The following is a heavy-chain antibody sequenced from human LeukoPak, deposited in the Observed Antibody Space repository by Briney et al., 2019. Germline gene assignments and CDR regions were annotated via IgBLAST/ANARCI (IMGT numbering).Heavy chain of an antibody. V-gene: IGHV1-18*01. CDR1: GYTFTKYG. CDR3: GSGIAATFELYSDY. J-gene: IGHJ4*02. Sequence: ASVKVSCKASGYTFTKYGITWVRQAPGQGLEWMGRISCYNGNTNYAQKLQGRVTMTTDTSTSTAYMELRSLRSDDTALYYCGSGIAATFELYSDYWGQGTLVTVSS. D-gene: IGHD2-15*01. CDR2: ISCYNGNT.